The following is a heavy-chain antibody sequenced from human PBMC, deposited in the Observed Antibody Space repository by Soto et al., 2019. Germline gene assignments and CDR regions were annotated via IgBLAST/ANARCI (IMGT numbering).Heavy chain of an antibody. CDR3: AKAHVMVVDGSTFDY. CDR1: GYSISSGSY. CDR2: IYHGGTT. V-gene: IGHV4-38-2*02. J-gene: IGHJ4*01. D-gene: IGHD6-19*01. Sequence: PSETLSLTCTVSGYSISSGSYWGWIRQPPGKGPEWIASIYHGGTTFYNPSLESRVTVSVDKSNNQFSLKLRSVTAADTAVYYCAKAHVMVVDGSTFDYWGHGTLVTV.